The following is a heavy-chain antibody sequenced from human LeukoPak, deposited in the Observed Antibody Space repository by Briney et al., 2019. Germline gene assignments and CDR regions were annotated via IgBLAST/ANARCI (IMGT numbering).Heavy chain of an antibody. CDR3: ARGPSDVPFDY. CDR2: IYYTGSI. J-gene: IGHJ4*02. CDR1: GGSITNYY. V-gene: IGHV4-59*01. Sequence: SETLSLTCSVSGGSITNYYWSWIRQPPEKGLEWIGHIYYTGSIKYNPSLKSRVTISADTSKNQFSLKLSSVTAADTAVYYCARGPSDVPFDYWGQGTLVTVSS.